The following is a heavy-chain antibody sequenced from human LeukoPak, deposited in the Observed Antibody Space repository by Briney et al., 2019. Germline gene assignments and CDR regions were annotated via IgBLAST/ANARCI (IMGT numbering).Heavy chain of an antibody. V-gene: IGHV2-5*02. CDR1: GLSLSTIGVG. Sequence: SGPTLVKPTQTLTLTCTFSGLSLSTIGVGVGWIRQPPGKALEWLALIYWDDTKLYSPSLKSRLTITKGTSKNQVVLTMTNMDPVDTATYYCAHRRSWDSSGYHPNDYYFDYWGQGTLVTVSS. J-gene: IGHJ4*02. D-gene: IGHD3-22*01. CDR3: AHRRSWDSSGYHPNDYYFDY. CDR2: IYWDDTK.